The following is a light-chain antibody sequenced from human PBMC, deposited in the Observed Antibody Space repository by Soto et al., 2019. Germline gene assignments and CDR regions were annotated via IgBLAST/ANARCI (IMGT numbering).Light chain of an antibody. CDR3: HQYGTSYT. Sequence: VLTQSPASLSLSPGERAALSCRASQSVSSSHLVWYQQKPGQAPRLLIYGASTRATGNPDRFSGSGSGTAFTLTISRLEPEDFALYYCHQYGTSYTFGQWTKLEI. J-gene: IGKJ2*01. CDR2: GAS. CDR1: QSVSSSH. V-gene: IGKV3-20*01.